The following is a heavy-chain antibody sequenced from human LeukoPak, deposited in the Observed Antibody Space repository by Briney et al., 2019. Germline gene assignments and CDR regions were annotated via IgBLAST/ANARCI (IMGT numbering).Heavy chain of an antibody. J-gene: IGHJ4*02. V-gene: IGHV3-30*02. D-gene: IGHD1-1*01. CDR1: GFTFSTYG. CDR3: AKDKDPWKSTSISDFDY. Sequence: PGGSLRLSCAASGFTFSTYGMQWVRQAPGKGLEWVAFIRYDGSNKYYADSVKGRFTISRDNSKNTLYLQMNSLRAEDTAVYFCAKDKDPWKSTSISDFDYWGQGTLVTVSS. CDR2: IRYDGSNK.